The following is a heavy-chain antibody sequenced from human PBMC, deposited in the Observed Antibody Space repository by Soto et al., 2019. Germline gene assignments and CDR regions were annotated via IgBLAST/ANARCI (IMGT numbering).Heavy chain of an antibody. Sequence: SETLSLTCAVSGGSISSGGYYWTWIRQTPGKGLEWIGHIYYSGSTNYNPTLKSRVTISVDTTKNQFSLKLSSVTAADTAVYYCAREYHPWGQGTLVTVS. CDR1: GGSISSGGYY. J-gene: IGHJ5*02. V-gene: IGHV4-61*08. CDR3: AREYHP. D-gene: IGHD2-2*02. CDR2: IYYSGST.